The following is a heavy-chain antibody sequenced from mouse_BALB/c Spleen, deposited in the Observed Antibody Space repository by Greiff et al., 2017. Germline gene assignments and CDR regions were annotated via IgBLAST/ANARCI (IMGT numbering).Heavy chain of an antibody. CDR3: ARKGDYYKWYFDV. CDR1: GFSLTSYG. CDR2: IWSGGST. J-gene: IGHJ1*01. Sequence: VQLVESGPGLVQPSQSLSITCTVSGFSLTSYGVHWVRQSPGKGLEWLGVIWSGGSTDYNAAFISRLSISKDNSKSQVFFKMNSLQANDTAIYYCARKGDYYKWYFDVWGAGTTVTVSS. V-gene: IGHV2-2*02. D-gene: IGHD2-12*01.